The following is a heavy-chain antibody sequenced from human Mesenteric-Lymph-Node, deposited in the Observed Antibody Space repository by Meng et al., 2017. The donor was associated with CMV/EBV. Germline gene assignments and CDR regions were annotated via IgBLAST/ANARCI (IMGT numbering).Heavy chain of an antibody. J-gene: IGHJ4*02. D-gene: IGHD2-15*01. CDR3: ARIHCSGGSCSHLDY. Sequence: SGDTFTYYGVSWVRQAPGQGLECMGGIIPILGIANYAQNFQGRVTITADKSTSTAYMELSSLRSEDTAVYYCARIHCSGGSCSHLDYWGQGTLVTVSS. CDR1: GDTFTYYG. V-gene: IGHV1-69*10. CDR2: IIPILGIA.